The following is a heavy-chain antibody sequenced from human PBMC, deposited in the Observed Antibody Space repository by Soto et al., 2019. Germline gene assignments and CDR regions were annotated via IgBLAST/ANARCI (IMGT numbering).Heavy chain of an antibody. J-gene: IGHJ4*02. Sequence: PGGSLRLSWAASGFTFSDHYMDWVRQAPGKGLEWVGRTRDKTNSYTTGYAASVKGRFTISRDDSKSSLYLQMNSLKTEDTAVYYCARATVGTYYFDYWGKGTLVTVSS. CDR3: ARATVGTYYFDY. V-gene: IGHV3-72*01. D-gene: IGHD3-16*01. CDR2: TRDKTNSYTT. CDR1: GFTFSDHY.